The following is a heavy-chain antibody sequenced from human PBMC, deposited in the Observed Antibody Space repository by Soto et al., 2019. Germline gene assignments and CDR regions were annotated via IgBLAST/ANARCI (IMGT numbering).Heavy chain of an antibody. Sequence: SETLSLTCTVSGDSISNSYWSWIRQPPGKGLEWIGYIFYSGRTNYNPSLERRLTILLDTSKNQFSLKLRSVTAADTAVYYCARFSAFTNTYTTFYYFDLWGQGTLVTVSS. J-gene: IGHJ4*02. V-gene: IGHV4-59*01. D-gene: IGHD3-16*01. CDR1: GDSISNSY. CDR2: IFYSGRT. CDR3: ARFSAFTNTYTTFYYFDL.